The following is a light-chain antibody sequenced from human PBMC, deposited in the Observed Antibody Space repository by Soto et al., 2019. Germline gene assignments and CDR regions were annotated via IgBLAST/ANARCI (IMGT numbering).Light chain of an antibody. CDR1: QSITTY. J-gene: IGKJ1*01. V-gene: IGKV1-39*01. CDR2: AAA. CDR3: QQAYGAPPT. Sequence: IQVTQSPSSLSASVGDRVTITCRASQSITTYLNWYQQTSGEAPKLLIYAAARLQTGVPSRFSGSGSGTDFTLTISSLQPEDFATYYCQQAYGAPPTFGQGTKVDI.